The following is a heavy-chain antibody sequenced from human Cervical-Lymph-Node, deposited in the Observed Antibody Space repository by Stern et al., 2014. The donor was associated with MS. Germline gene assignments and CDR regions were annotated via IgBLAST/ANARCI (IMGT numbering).Heavy chain of an antibody. Sequence: QMQLVQSGAEVKKPGASVKVSCKASGYTFTSFALHWVRQAPGQRLEWMGWIIVGNGNTKYSQNFQGRVTITRDTSANTVYLELTSLTSEDTAVYYCTRAYYGSQFAYWGQGTLVTVSA. CDR1: GYTFTSFA. CDR2: IIVGNGNT. D-gene: IGHD3-22*01. CDR3: TRAYYGSQFAY. J-gene: IGHJ4*02. V-gene: IGHV1-3*01.